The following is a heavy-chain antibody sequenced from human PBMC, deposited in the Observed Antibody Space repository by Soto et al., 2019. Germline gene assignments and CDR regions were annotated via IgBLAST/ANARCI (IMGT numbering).Heavy chain of an antibody. Sequence: ASVKVSCKASGYTFTSYGISWVRQAPGQGLEWMGWISAYNGNTNYAQKLQGRVTVTTDTSTSTAYMELRSLRSDDTAVYYCARGNIVVVPTGGDYYYYYMDVWGKGTTVTVSS. CDR2: ISAYNGNT. CDR1: GYTFTSYG. D-gene: IGHD2-2*01. V-gene: IGHV1-18*01. CDR3: ARGNIVVVPTGGDYYYYYMDV. J-gene: IGHJ6*03.